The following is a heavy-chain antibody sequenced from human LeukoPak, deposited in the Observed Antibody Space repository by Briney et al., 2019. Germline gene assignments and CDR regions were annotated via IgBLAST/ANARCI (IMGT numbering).Heavy chain of an antibody. CDR1: GGSINNGGYS. CDR3: ARSTPVTYYFDY. CDR2: IYYSGSA. Sequence: SGTLSLTCAVSGGSINNGGYSWSWIRQPPGKGLGWIGYIYYSGSAYYHPSLKSRVTMSVDRSKNQFSLKLSSVTAADTAVYYCARSTPVTYYFDYWGQGALVTVSS. D-gene: IGHD2-2*01. J-gene: IGHJ4*02. V-gene: IGHV4-30-2*01.